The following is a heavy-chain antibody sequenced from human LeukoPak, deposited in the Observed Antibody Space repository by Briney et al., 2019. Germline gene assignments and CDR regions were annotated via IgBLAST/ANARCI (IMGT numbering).Heavy chain of an antibody. V-gene: IGHV4-4*02. CDR3: ARAQYSYGYSGYYYYYMDV. J-gene: IGHJ6*03. Sequence: SGTLSLTCAVSGGSISSSNWWGWVRQPPGKGLEWIGRIYTSGSTNYNPSLKSRVTMSVDTSKNQFSLKLSSVTAADTAVYYCARAQYSYGYSGYYYYYMDVWGKGTTVTVSS. D-gene: IGHD5-18*01. CDR2: IYTSGST. CDR1: GGSISSSNW.